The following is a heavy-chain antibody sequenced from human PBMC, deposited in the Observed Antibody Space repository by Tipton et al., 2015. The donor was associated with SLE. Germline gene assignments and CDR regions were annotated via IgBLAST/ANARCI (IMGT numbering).Heavy chain of an antibody. J-gene: IGHJ4*02. V-gene: IGHV4-4*07. CDR3: ARDPYYYDSSGYLDY. CDR1: GGSISSYY. Sequence: GSLRLSCTVSGGSISSYYWSWIRQPAGKGLEWIGRIYTSGSTNYNPSLKSRVTMSVDTSKNQFSLKLSSVTAADTAVYYCARDPYYYDSSGYLDYWGQGTLVTVSS. D-gene: IGHD3-22*01. CDR2: IYTSGST.